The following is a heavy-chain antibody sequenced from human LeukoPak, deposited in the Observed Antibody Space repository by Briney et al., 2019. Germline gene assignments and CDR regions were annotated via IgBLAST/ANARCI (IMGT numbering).Heavy chain of an antibody. CDR1: GGSFSGYY. D-gene: IGHD3-9*01. CDR3: ARGLGNTIFNYYYYGMDV. CDR2: INHSGST. V-gene: IGHV4-34*01. J-gene: IGHJ6*02. Sequence: SETLSLTCAVYGGSFSGYYWSWIRQPPGKGLEWIGEINHSGSTNYNPSLKSRVTISVDTSKNQFSLKLSSVTAADTAVYYCARGLGNTIFNYYYYGMDVWGQGTTVTVSS.